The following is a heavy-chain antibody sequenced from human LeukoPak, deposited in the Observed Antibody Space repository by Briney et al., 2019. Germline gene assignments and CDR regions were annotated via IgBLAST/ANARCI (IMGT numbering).Heavy chain of an antibody. V-gene: IGHV3-23*01. J-gene: IGHJ4*02. CDR3: ANHSDTAMDYAY. D-gene: IGHD5-18*01. CDR2: ISGSGSST. CDR1: GFTFSSYA. Sequence: PGGSLRLSCAASGFTFSSYAMSWVRQAPGKGLEWVSGISGSGSSTYYADSVKGRFTISRDNSKNTLNLQMNSLRAEDTAVYYCANHSDTAMDYAYWGQGTLVTVSS.